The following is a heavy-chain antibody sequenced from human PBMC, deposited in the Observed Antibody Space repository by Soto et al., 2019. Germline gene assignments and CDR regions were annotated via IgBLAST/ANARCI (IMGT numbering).Heavy chain of an antibody. CDR3: AKGGWYSSSSRSDC. D-gene: IGHD6-6*01. CDR2: MSYDGRNK. CDR1: GFTLSGVD. Sequence: QVQLVESGGGVVQPGTSLRLSCSASGFTLSGVDMHWVRQAPGKGLEWVAVMSYDGRNKYYADSVKGRFTVSRDSSKSTLYLQMNSLRTEDAAVYYCAKGGWYSSSSRSDCWAQGTLVTVSS. J-gene: IGHJ4*02. V-gene: IGHV3-30*18.